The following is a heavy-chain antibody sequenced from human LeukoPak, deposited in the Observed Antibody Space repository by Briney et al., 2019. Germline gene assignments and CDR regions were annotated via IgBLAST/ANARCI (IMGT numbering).Heavy chain of an antibody. Sequence: PSETLSLTCTVSGFSISTYYWGWFRQPAGKGLEWIGRIHSSGNTNYNPSLQSRVSLSIDTSQNQLSLRLTSLTAADTAVYFCARDVGKAYWGQGLLAIVSS. V-gene: IGHV4-4*07. CDR2: IHSSGNT. J-gene: IGHJ4*02. CDR1: GFSISTYY. D-gene: IGHD4-23*01. CDR3: ARDVGKAY.